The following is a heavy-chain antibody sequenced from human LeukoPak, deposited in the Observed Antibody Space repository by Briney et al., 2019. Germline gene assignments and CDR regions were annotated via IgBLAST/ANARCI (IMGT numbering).Heavy chain of an antibody. J-gene: IGHJ4*02. CDR3: ARHEPGGVAAKGSFDY. Sequence: PGGSLRLSCAASGFTFTSYAMTWVRQAPGKGLEWVSAISGSGGSTYYADSVKGRFTISRDNSKNTLYLQMNSLRAEDTAVYYCARHEPGGVAAKGSFDYWGQGTLVTVSS. D-gene: IGHD2-15*01. CDR1: GFTFTSYA. CDR2: ISGSGGST. V-gene: IGHV3-23*01.